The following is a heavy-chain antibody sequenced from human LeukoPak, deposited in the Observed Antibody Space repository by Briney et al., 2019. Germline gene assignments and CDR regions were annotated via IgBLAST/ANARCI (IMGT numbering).Heavy chain of an antibody. V-gene: IGHV4-59*01. CDR2: IYYSGST. D-gene: IGHD2-15*01. J-gene: IGHJ6*02. CDR1: GGSISSYY. Sequence: SETLPLTCTVSGGSISSYYWSWIRQPPGKGLEWIGYIYYSGSTNYNPSLKSRVTISVDTSKNQFSLKLSSVTAADTAVYYCARAGGRIFSSGVYGMDVWGQGTTVTVSS. CDR3: ARAGGRIFSSGVYGMDV.